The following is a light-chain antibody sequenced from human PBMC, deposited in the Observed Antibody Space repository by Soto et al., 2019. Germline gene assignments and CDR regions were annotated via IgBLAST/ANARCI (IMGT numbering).Light chain of an antibody. CDR1: QGNRSY. CDR3: QRTYNVPPLT. J-gene: IGKJ4*01. V-gene: IGKV1-27*01. Sequence: DIQLTQSPSSLSASVGDRVTITCRVSQGNRSYLHWYRQTPGKIPNLLICSASILQSGVPSRFSGSGSGTTFTLTLSGLQPEDVATYYGQRTYNVPPLTFGGGTKVEIK. CDR2: SAS.